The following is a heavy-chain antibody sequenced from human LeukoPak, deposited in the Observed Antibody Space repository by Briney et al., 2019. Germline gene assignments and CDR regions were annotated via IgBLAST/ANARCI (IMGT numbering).Heavy chain of an antibody. D-gene: IGHD2-2*01. CDR2: ISGSGSNT. V-gene: IGHV3-23*01. CDR1: GFTFSSSA. Sequence: GGSQRLSCAASGFTFSSSAMSRVRQAPGKGLEWVSAISGSGSNTYYADSVKGRLTISRDNSKNTLYLQMSSLRAEDTAVYYCVKEASRAYFDYWGQGTLVTVSS. J-gene: IGHJ4*02. CDR3: VKEASRAYFDY.